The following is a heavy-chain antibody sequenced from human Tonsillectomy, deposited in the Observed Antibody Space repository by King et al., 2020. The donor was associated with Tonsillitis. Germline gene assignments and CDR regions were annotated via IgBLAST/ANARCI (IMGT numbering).Heavy chain of an antibody. V-gene: IGHV3-7*03. CDR2: IKQDGGQK. D-gene: IGHD3-16*01. CDR1: GFTLSSYW. Sequence: VQLVESGGGLVQPGGSLRLSCAASGFTLSSYWMSWVRQAPGKGLEGVANIKQDGGQKYYVDSVKGRFTISRDNAKNSLYLQMNSLRAEDTAVYYCASTWGALDIWGQGTMVTVSS. J-gene: IGHJ3*02. CDR3: ASTWGALDI.